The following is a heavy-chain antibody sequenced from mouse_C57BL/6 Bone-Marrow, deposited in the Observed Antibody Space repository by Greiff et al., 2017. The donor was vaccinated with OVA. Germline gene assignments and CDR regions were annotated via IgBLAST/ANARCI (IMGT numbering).Heavy chain of an antibody. V-gene: IGHV1-55*01. Sequence: VQLQQSGAELVKPGASVTLSCKASGYTFTSYWITWVKQRPGQGLEWLGDIYPGSGRTNYNETFKIKATLTVDTSSSTAYMQLSSLTSEDSAVYYGARIPYYAMDDWGQGTSVTVSS. CDR1: GYTFTSYW. CDR2: IYPGSGRT. CDR3: ARIPYYAMDD. J-gene: IGHJ4*01.